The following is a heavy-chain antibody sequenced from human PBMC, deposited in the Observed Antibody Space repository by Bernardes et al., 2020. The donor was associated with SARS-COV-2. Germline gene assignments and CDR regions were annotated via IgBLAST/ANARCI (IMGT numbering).Heavy chain of an antibody. D-gene: IGHD3-10*01. J-gene: IGHJ6*02. CDR3: AKVSRGLVRGVPGYFYYGLDV. Sequence: GGSLRLSCAASGFTFSGYAMGWLRQAPGKGLEWVSAISGSGGSTYYADSVKGRFTVSRDSAKNNLYLQMNSLRHEDMAIYFCAKVSRGLVRGVPGYFYYGLDVWGQGTTVIVSS. CDR1: GFTFSGYA. V-gene: IGHV3-23*01. CDR2: ISGSGGST.